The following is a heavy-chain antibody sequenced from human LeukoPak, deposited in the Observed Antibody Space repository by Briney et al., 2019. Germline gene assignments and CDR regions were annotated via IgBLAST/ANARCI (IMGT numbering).Heavy chain of an antibody. Sequence: GGSLRLSCAASGFTFTNAWMYWVCQAPGKGLEWVGRIKSKTDGGTSDDAAPVTGRFTISRDYSKSTLYLEMNSLKTEGTGGYYCNRLWYGAWGQGTLVPVSS. CDR3: NRLWYGA. J-gene: IGHJ5*02. CDR1: GFTFTNAW. CDR2: IKSKTDGGTS. V-gene: IGHV3-15*01. D-gene: IGHD3-10*01.